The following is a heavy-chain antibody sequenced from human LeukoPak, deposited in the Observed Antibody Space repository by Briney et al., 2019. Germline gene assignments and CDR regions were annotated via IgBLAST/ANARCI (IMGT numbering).Heavy chain of an antibody. J-gene: IGHJ6*03. CDR1: GGSISGYY. Sequence: PSETLSHTCTVSGGSISGYYWSWIRQPPGKGLEWIGYIYYSESTNYNPSLKSRATISVDTSKNQFSLKLSFVTAADTAVYYCARERDNDILTGSYRGHYYYYYMDVWGKGTTVTVSS. CDR3: ARERDNDILTGSYRGHYYYYYMDV. CDR2: IYYSEST. D-gene: IGHD3-9*01. V-gene: IGHV4-59*01.